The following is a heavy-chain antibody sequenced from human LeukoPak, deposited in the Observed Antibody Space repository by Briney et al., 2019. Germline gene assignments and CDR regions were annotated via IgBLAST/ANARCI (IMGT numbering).Heavy chain of an antibody. CDR3: AREPYDSGGG. Sequence: PGGSLRLSCAASGFTVSSNYMSWVRQAPGKGLEWVSVIYSGGSTYYADSVKGRFTISRDDAKNSLYLHMNSLRAEDTAVYYCAREPYDSGGGWGQGTLVTVSS. V-gene: IGHV3-66*01. D-gene: IGHD3-22*01. CDR1: GFTVSSNY. J-gene: IGHJ4*02. CDR2: IYSGGST.